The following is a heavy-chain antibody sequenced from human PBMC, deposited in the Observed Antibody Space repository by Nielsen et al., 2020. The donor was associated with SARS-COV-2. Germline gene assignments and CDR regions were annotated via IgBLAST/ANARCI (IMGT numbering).Heavy chain of an antibody. CDR1: GYTFTSYY. V-gene: IGHV1-46*01. J-gene: IGHJ5*02. D-gene: IGHD3-16*01. CDR3: ARGVTFGGVIAPNWFDP. CDR2: INPSGGST. Sequence: ASVKVSCKASGYTFTSYYMNRVRQAPGQGLEWMGIINPSGGSTSYAQKFQGRVTMTRDTSISTAYMELSRLRSDDTAVYYCARGVTFGGVIAPNWFDPWGQGTLVTVSS.